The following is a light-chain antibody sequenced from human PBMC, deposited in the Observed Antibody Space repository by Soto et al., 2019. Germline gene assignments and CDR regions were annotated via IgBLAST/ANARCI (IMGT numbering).Light chain of an antibody. CDR3: LLSYRGAGEV. Sequence: QAVVTQEPSLTVSPGGTVTLTCGSSTGAVTSGHYPYWFQQKPGQAPRTLIYDTSNKHSWTPARFSGSLLGGKATLTLSDAQPEDEADYYCLLSYRGAGEVFGGGTKLTVL. V-gene: IGLV7-46*01. CDR2: DTS. J-gene: IGLJ2*01. CDR1: TGAVTSGHY.